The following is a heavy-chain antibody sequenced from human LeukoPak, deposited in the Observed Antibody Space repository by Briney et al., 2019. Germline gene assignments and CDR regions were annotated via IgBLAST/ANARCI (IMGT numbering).Heavy chain of an antibody. CDR1: GFTFSTFA. CDR3: ATYRQVLLPFES. D-gene: IGHD2-8*02. J-gene: IGHJ4*02. Sequence: GGSLRLSCAASGFTFSTFAMIWVRQPPGKGLEWGSSIFTSGGEIHYADSVRGRFTISRDNSKSTLSLQMNSLRAEDTDIYYCATYRQVLLPFESWGQGTLVTVSS. CDR2: IFTSGGEI. V-gene: IGHV3-23*01.